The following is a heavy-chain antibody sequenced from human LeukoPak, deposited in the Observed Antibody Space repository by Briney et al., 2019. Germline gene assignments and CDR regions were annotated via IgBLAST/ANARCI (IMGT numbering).Heavy chain of an antibody. V-gene: IGHV3-48*01. CDR1: GFTFSSYS. CDR3: ARPRGDIAAGPQIRYFDY. D-gene: IGHD6-13*01. Sequence: GGSLRLSCAVSGFTFSSYSMNWVRQAPGKGLEWVSYIGSSSEAIYYADSMKGRFTISRDNAQNSLYLQMNSLRAEDTAVYYCARPRGDIAAGPQIRYFDYWGQGTLVTVSS. J-gene: IGHJ4*02. CDR2: IGSSSEAI.